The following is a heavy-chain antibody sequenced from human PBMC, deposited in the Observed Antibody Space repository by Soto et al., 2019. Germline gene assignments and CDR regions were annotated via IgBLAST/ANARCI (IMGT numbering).Heavy chain of an antibody. J-gene: IGHJ6*03. CDR2: INHSGST. CDR3: AGLPNCSSTSCYLSYYYYYMDV. V-gene: IGHV4-59*02. Sequence: SETLSLTCTVSGGSVSSYFWSWVRQPPGKGLEWIGDINHSGSTNYNPSLKSRVTISVDTSKNQFSLKLSSVTAADTAVYYCAGLPNCSSTSCYLSYYYYYMDVWGKGTTVTVSS. D-gene: IGHD2-2*01. CDR1: GGSVSSYF.